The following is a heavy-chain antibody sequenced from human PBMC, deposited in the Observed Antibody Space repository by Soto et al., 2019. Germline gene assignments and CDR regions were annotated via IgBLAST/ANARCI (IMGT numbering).Heavy chain of an antibody. CDR2: ISPYTGNT. Sequence: QVQLVQSGDEEKKPGASVKVSCKASGYIFVNYGIAWVRQAPGQGLEWMGWISPYTGNTHSATKVQGRLTMTTDTSTSTAYMDLGSLTSDDTAVYYCVMVDNYVTPTPQDVWGQGTKVTVSS. D-gene: IGHD3-16*01. CDR1: GYIFVNYG. J-gene: IGHJ6*02. CDR3: VMVDNYVTPTPQDV. V-gene: IGHV1-18*01.